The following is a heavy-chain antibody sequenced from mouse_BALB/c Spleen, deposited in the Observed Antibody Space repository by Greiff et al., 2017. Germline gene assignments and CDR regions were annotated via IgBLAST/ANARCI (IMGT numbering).Heavy chain of an antibody. CDR1: GYSITSGYY. V-gene: IGHV3-6*02. D-gene: IGHD2-3*01. J-gene: IGHJ4*01. CDR3: ARDDGYYGYAMDY. Sequence: VQLKESGPGLVKPSQSLSLTCSVTGYSITSGYYWNWIRQFPGNKLEWMGYISYDGSNNYNPSLKNRISITRDTSKNQFFLKLNSVTTEDTATYDCARDDGYYGYAMDYWGQGTSVTVSS. CDR2: ISYDGSN.